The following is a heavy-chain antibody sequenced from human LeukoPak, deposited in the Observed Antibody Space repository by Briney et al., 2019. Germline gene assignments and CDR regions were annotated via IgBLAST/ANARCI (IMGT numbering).Heavy chain of an antibody. CDR3: AKDPNRYDSSIYYCAY. Sequence: GGTLRLSCAASGFTFSSYGMHWVRQAPGKGLEWVAFIRYDGSNTYYADSVKGRFTISRDNSKNTLYLHMNRLRAEDTAVYYCAKDPNRYDSSIYYCAYWGQGTLVTVSS. D-gene: IGHD3-22*01. CDR2: IRYDGSNT. V-gene: IGHV3-30*02. CDR1: GFTFSSYG. J-gene: IGHJ4*02.